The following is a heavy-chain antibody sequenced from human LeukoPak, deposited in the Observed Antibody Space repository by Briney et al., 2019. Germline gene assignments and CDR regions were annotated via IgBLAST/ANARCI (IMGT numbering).Heavy chain of an antibody. Sequence: GESPKISCQGSGYSFTSFWIAWVRQMPGKGLEWMGIIYPGDSDTRYSPSFQGQVTISADKSISTAYLQWSSLKASDTAMYYCARPHYDSSGYEFDYWGQGTLVTVSS. CDR2: IYPGDSDT. J-gene: IGHJ4*02. CDR1: GYSFTSFW. V-gene: IGHV5-51*01. CDR3: ARPHYDSSGYEFDY. D-gene: IGHD3-22*01.